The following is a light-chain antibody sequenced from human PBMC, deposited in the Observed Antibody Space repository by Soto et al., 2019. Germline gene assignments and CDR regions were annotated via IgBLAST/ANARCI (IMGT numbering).Light chain of an antibody. V-gene: IGLV2-14*01. Sequence: QSVLTQPASVSGSPGQSITISCTGTSSDVGGYNYVSWYQQHPGKAPKLMIYEVTNRPSGVSTRFSGSKSGNTASLIISVLQAEDEADYYCSSYTVISTYVFGTGTKVHRP. CDR3: SSYTVISTYV. CDR2: EVT. CDR1: SSDVGGYNY. J-gene: IGLJ1*01.